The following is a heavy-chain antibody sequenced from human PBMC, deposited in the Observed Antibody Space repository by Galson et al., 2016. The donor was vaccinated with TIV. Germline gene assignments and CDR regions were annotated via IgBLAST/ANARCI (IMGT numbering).Heavy chain of an antibody. CDR1: GDSVSSTSAA. CDR2: TYYRSKWYN. D-gene: IGHD3-3*01. J-gene: IGHJ4*02. CDR3: ARATPSVFGVVMTLDY. V-gene: IGHV6-1*01. Sequence: CAISGDSVSSTSAAWNWIRQSPSRGLEWLGRTYYRSKWYNDYAVAAKSRITITPDTSKNQFSLQLTSVTPEDTAVYYCARATPSVFGVVMTLDYWGQGTLVTVSS.